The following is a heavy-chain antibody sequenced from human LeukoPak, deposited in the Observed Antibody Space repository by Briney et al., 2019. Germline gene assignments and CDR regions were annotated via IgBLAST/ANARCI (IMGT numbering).Heavy chain of an antibody. CDR1: GDTFSSYA. CDR3: ARDGSGVWFDY. J-gene: IGHJ4*02. Sequence: ASVKVSCKASGDTFSSYAISWVRQAPGQGLEWMAWINAYNGDTNYAQKLQGRVTLTTETSTSTAYMELRSLRSDDTAVYYCARDGSGVWFDYWGQGTLVTVSS. V-gene: IGHV1-18*01. D-gene: IGHD3-10*01. CDR2: INAYNGDT.